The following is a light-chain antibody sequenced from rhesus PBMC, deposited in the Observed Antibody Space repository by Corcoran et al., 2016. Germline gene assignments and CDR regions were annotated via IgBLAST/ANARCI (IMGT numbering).Light chain of an antibody. CDR2: EVS. J-gene: IGLJ1*01. CDR3: SSYSSRSTYI. CDR1: SSDIGGYNR. V-gene: IGLV2S4*01. Sequence: QAAPTQSPSVSGSPGQSVTISCTRTSSDIGGYNRVSWYQQHPGKAHKLIIYEVSKRPSGVSDRFSGSKSCNTASLTIAGLQAEDEADYYCSSYSSRSTYIFGVGTRLTVL.